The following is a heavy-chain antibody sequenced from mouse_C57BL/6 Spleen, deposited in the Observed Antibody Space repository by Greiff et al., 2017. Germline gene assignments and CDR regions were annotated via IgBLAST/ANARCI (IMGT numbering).Heavy chain of an antibody. CDR1: GFTFSSYG. D-gene: IGHD1-1*01. CDR3: ARTHITTVVAPHYYAMDY. Sequence: EVMLVESGGDLVKPGGSLKLSCAASGFTFSSYGMSWVRQTPDKRLEWVATISSGGSYTYYPDSVKGRFTISRDNAKNTLYLQMSSLKSEDTAMYYCARTHITTVVAPHYYAMDYWGQGTSVTVSS. J-gene: IGHJ4*01. CDR2: ISSGGSYT. V-gene: IGHV5-6*01.